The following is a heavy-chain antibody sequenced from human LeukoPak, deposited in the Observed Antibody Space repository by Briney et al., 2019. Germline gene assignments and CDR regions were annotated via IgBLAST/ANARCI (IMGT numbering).Heavy chain of an antibody. J-gene: IGHJ6*03. D-gene: IGHD6-13*01. V-gene: IGHV1-2*02. CDR1: GYTFTGYY. CDR2: INPNSGAT. CDR3: ARDGKWGEAAAGIDFYYYYYMDV. Sequence: ASVKVSCKASGYTFTGYYMHWVRQAPGQGLEWMGWINPNSGATKYAQKFQGRVTMTRDTSINTAYMELSSLRSDDTAVYYCARDGKWGEAAAGIDFYYYYYMDVWGRGTTVTVSS.